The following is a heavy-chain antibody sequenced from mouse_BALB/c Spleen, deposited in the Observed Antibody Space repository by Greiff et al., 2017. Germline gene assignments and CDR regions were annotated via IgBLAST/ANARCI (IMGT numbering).Heavy chain of an antibody. D-gene: IGHD2-4*01. V-gene: IGHV14-3*02. J-gene: IGHJ4*01. CDR1: GFNIKDTY. CDR2: IDPANGNT. CDR3: AAYDYDVGNAMDY. Sequence: VQLKESGAELVKPGASVKLSCTASGFNIKDTYMHWVKQRPEQGLEWIGRIDPANGNTKYDPKFQGKATITADTSSNTAYLQLSSLTSEDTAVYYCAAYDYDVGNAMDYWGQGTSVTVSS.